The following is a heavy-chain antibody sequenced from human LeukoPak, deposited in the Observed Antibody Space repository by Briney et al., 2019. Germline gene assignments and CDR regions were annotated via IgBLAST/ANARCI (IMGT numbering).Heavy chain of an antibody. CDR2: ISSSSSYT. CDR3: AKEGTPHVSTWYDL. Sequence: PGGSLRLSCAASGFTFSDYYMSWIRQAPGKGLEWDSYISSSSSYTNYADSVKGRFIISRDNPRNTLYLQMNILRTEDTAVYYCAKEGTPHVSTWYDLWGQGTQVIVSS. J-gene: IGHJ5*02. CDR1: GFTFSDYY. V-gene: IGHV3-11*06. D-gene: IGHD3-10*01.